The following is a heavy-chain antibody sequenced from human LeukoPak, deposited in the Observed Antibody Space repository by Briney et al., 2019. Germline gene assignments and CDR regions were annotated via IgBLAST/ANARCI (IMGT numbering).Heavy chain of an antibody. J-gene: IGHJ4*02. V-gene: IGHV1-69*05. CDR3: ARDTIESTRGSGSSNFDY. Sequence: SVKVPCKASGGTFSSYAISWVRQAPGQGLEWMGGIIPIFCTANYAQKFQGRVTITTDESTSTAYMELSSLRSEDTAVYYCARDTIESTRGSGSSNFDYWGQGTLVTVSS. CDR1: GGTFSSYA. CDR2: IIPIFCTA. D-gene: IGHD3-10*01.